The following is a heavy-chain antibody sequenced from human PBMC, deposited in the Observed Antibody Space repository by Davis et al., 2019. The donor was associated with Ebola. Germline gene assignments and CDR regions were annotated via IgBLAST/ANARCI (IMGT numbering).Heavy chain of an antibody. J-gene: IGHJ6*03. CDR1: GYTFSTYW. CDR2: INPNDSNT. CDR3: ARVKRLHYYMDV. Sequence: GESLKISCEGSGYTFSTYWIGWVRQMPGKGLEWMGIINPNDSNTRYNPSFQGRATISADKSISIAYLQWNSLQASDTAIYYCARVKRLHYYMDVWGKGTTVTVSS. V-gene: IGHV5-51*01.